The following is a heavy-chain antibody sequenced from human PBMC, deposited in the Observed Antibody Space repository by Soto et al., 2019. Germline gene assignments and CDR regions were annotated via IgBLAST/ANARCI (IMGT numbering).Heavy chain of an antibody. CDR1: GASTVSGGSFNNNY. J-gene: IGHJ5*02. Sequence: SQNLSLTCTVSGASTVSGGSFNNNYWTWVRQPPGREPEWIGSISHSGTTNYNPSLKSRVTISLDTSKNHFSLNLRSVTAADTAVYYCARLISSNVWWCFDPWGKGTLVTVSS. CDR3: ARLISSNVWWCFDP. V-gene: IGHV4-59*01. D-gene: IGHD2-8*02. CDR2: ISHSGTT.